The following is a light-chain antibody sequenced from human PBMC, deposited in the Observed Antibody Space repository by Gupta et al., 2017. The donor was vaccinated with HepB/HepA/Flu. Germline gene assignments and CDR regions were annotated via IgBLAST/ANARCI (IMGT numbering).Light chain of an antibody. CDR1: QSIGTW. J-gene: IGKJ4*01. CDR3: QQENSYPLT. Sequence: DIQMTQSPFTLSASVGDRVTITCRASQSIGTWLAWFQQKPGKAPKLLIYKASSLETGVPSRFSGSGSGTKFTLTISSLQPEDFAIYHCQQENSYPLTFGGGTKVEI. V-gene: IGKV1-5*03. CDR2: KAS.